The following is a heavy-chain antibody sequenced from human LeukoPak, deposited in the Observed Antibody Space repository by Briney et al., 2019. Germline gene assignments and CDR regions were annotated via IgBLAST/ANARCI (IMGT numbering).Heavy chain of an antibody. CDR1: GFTFSSYG. D-gene: IGHD5/OR15-5a*01. Sequence: GGSLRLSCAASGFTFSSYGMHWVRQAPGKGLEWVSGISNTGGGMTYADSVKGRFTISRDNAKNSIYLQMNSLRSEDTAVYHCAVSPRTPVSAWGQGTLVTVSS. J-gene: IGHJ1*01. CDR3: AVSPRTPVSA. CDR2: ISNTGGGM. V-gene: IGHV3-48*04.